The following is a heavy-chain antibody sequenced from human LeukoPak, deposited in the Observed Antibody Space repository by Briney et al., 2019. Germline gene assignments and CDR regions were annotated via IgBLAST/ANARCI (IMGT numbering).Heavy chain of an antibody. Sequence: GGSLRLSCAASGFTFRDTAMNWVRQAPGKGLEWVAVVSHRGGSTYYADSVKGRFTISRDNFKNTLYLQMNSLRAEDTAVYYCAKPDLTTVREGYFDYWGQGTLVTVAS. D-gene: IGHD4-11*01. CDR2: VSHRGGST. CDR3: AKPDLTTVREGYFDY. V-gene: IGHV3-23*01. CDR1: GFTFRDTA. J-gene: IGHJ4*02.